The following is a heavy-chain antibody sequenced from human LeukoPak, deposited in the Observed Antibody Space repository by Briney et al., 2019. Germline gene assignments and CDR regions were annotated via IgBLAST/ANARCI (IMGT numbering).Heavy chain of an antibody. CDR2: IKQDGSEK. CDR3: AREGGTAMVELDY. Sequence: PGGSLRLSCAASGFTFSSYWMSWVRQAPGKGLEWVANIKQDGSEKYYVDSVKGRFTISRDNAKNPLYLQMNSLRAEDTAVYYCAREGGTAMVELDYWGQGTLVTVSS. CDR1: GFTFSSYW. D-gene: IGHD5-18*01. J-gene: IGHJ4*02. V-gene: IGHV3-7*01.